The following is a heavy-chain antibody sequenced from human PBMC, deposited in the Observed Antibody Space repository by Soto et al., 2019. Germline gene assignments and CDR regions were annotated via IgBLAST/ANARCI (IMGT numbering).Heavy chain of an antibody. D-gene: IGHD3-22*01. CDR1: GYTFTSYW. CDR3: VRREGSGYFLVDY. CDR2: INPGDSDT. V-gene: IGHV5-51*01. Sequence: GESLKISCKGSGYTFTSYWIGWVRQMPGKGPEWMGTINPGDSDTKHSPSFQGQVTISADKSISTAYLQWSSLKASDTAMYYCVRREGSGYFLVDYWGQGTQVTVSS. J-gene: IGHJ4*02.